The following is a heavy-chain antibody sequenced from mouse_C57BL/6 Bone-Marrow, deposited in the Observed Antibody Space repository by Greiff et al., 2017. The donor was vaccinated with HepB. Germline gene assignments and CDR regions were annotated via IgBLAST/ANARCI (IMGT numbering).Heavy chain of an antibody. CDR1: GYTFTSYW. J-gene: IGHJ3*01. CDR3: APYYYGSS. CDR2: IDPSDSYT. Sequence: QVQLQQSGAELVRPGTSVKLSCKASGYTFTSYWMHWVKQRPGQGLEWIGMIDPSDSYTNYNQKFKGKATLTVDTSTSTAYMQLSSLTSEDSAVYYCAPYYYGSSWGQGTLVTVSA. V-gene: IGHV1-59*01. D-gene: IGHD1-1*01.